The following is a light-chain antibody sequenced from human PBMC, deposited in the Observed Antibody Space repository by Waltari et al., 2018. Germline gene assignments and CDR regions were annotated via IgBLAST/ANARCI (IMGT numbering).Light chain of an antibody. J-gene: IGLJ2*01. Sequence: SYEVTQPLSVSVALGQTARITCEGNNIGGKNVHWYQQKAGQAPVQVIYRDINRPSGIPERFSGSNSGNTATLTISRAQAEDEAEYFCKAWDTFTHVVFGGGTKLTVL. V-gene: IGLV3-9*01. CDR2: RDI. CDR1: NIGGKN. CDR3: KAWDTFTHVV.